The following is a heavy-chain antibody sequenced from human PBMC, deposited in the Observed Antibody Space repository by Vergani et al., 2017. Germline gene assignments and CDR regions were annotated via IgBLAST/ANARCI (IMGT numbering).Heavy chain of an antibody. CDR1: GFSFSSYS. CDR3: VRDVRVSRT. J-gene: IGHJ3*01. CDR2: ISGSSSYV. Sequence: EVQLVESGGGLVKPGGSLRLSCAASGFSFSSYSMNWVRQAPGKGLEWVASISGSSSYVFYRDSVEGRFTITRDNAKNSLYLDMSSLRAEDTAVYYCVRDVRVSRTWGQGTLVAVSS. V-gene: IGHV3-21*02.